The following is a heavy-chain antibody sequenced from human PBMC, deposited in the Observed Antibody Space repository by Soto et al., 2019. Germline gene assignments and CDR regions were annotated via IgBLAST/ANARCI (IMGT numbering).Heavy chain of an antibody. CDR3: AKSYSSSWYRGSDD. V-gene: IGHV3-23*01. J-gene: IGHJ4*02. Sequence: PGGSLRLSCAASGFTFSSYAMNWVRQAPGKGLEWVSAISGSGAGTYYADSVKGRFTISRDNSKNTLYLQMNSLRAEDTAVYYCAKSYSSSWYRGSDDWGQGALVTVSS. D-gene: IGHD6-13*01. CDR1: GFTFSSYA. CDR2: ISGSGAGT.